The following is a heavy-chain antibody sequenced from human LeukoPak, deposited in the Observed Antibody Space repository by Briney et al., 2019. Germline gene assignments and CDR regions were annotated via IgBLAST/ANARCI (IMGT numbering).Heavy chain of an antibody. V-gene: IGHV3-21*01. CDR1: GFTFSSYS. CDR3: ARERGGYGDYVLGDFDY. D-gene: IGHD4-17*01. Sequence: GGSLRLSCAASGFTFSSYSMNWVRQAPGKGLEWVSSISSSSSYIYHADSVKGRFTISRDNAKNSLYLQMNSLRAEDTAVYYCARERGGYGDYVLGDFDYWGQGTLVTVSS. J-gene: IGHJ4*02. CDR2: ISSSSSYI.